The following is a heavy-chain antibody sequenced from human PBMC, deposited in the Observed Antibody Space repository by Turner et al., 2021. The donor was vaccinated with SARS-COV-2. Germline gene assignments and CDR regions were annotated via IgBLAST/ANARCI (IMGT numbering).Heavy chain of an antibody. Sequence: QLQLQESGPGLVQPSETLSLTCTVSGGSISSSSYYWGWIRQPPGKGLEWIGYIYYSGSTYYNPSLKSRVTISVDTSKNQFSLKLSAVTAADTAVYYCARHSPELRGDYFDYWGQGTLVTVSS. CDR2: IYYSGST. J-gene: IGHJ4*02. D-gene: IGHD1-26*01. V-gene: IGHV4-39*01. CDR3: ARHSPELRGDYFDY. CDR1: GGSISSSSYY.